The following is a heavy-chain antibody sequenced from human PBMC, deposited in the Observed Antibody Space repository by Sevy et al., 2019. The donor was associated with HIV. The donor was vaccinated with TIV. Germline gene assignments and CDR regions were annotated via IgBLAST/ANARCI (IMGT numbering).Heavy chain of an antibody. CDR2: FDPEDGET. D-gene: IGHD3-10*01. CDR3: ATLKYYYGSGSYYTEGYYYYYYGMDV. J-gene: IGHJ6*02. V-gene: IGHV1-24*01. CDR1: GYTLTELS. Sequence: ASVKVSCKVSGYTLTELSMHWVRQAPGKGLEWMGGFDPEDGETIYAQKFQGRVTMTGDTSTDTAYMKLSSLRSVDTAVYYCATLKYYYGSGSYYTEGYYYYYYGMDVWGQGTTVTVSS.